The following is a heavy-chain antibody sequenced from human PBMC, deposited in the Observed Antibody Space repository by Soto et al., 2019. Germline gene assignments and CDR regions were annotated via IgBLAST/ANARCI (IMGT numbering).Heavy chain of an antibody. D-gene: IGHD1-26*01. CDR1: GGSFSGYY. V-gene: IGHV4-34*01. CDR3: ARIMSGSYWGDYYYGMDV. CDR2: INHSGSN. Sequence: SETLSLTCAVYGGSFSGYYWSWIRQPPGKGLEWIGEINHSGSNNYNPSLKSRVTISVDTSKNQFSLKLSSVTAADTAVYYCARIMSGSYWGDYYYGMDVWGQGTTVTVSS. J-gene: IGHJ6*02.